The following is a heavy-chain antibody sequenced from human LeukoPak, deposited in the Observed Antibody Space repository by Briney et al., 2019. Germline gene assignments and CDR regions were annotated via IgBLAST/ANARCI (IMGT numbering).Heavy chain of an antibody. CDR3: ARDLYGGTSATFDY. V-gene: IGHV1-2*02. J-gene: IGHJ4*02. Sequence: ASVKVSCKASGGTFSSYAISWVRQAPGQGLEWMGWINPNSGGTYYAQKFQGRVTMTSDTSISTAYMELSRLRSDNTAVYYCARDLYGGTSATFDYWGQGTPVTVSS. D-gene: IGHD4-23*01. CDR2: INPNSGGT. CDR1: GGTFSSYA.